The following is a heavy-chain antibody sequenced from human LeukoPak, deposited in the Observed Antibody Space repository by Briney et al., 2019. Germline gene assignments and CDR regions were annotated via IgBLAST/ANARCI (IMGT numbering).Heavy chain of an antibody. J-gene: IGHJ2*01. D-gene: IGHD5-18*01. V-gene: IGHV4-4*09. CDR1: GGSINGYS. CDR3: ARRIQLWSYWHFDL. Sequence: PSETLSLTCTVSGGSINGYSWGWVRQPPGKGLGCIGYMFDRGSPNHHPSLQNRVTTSVDTSKNEFSLRLTSVTAADTAVYYCARRIQLWSYWHFDLWGRGTLVTVSS. CDR2: MFDRGSP.